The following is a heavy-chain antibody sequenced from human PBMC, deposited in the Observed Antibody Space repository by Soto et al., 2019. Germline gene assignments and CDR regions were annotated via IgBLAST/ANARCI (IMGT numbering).Heavy chain of an antibody. J-gene: IGHJ6*02. CDR3: ARSQGSSTSLEIYYYYYYGMAV. CDR2: IIPIPDTA. CDR1: GGTFGSYA. V-gene: IGHV1-69*01. Sequence: QVQLVQSGAEVKKPGSSVKVSCKASGGTFGSYAISWVRQAPGQGLEWMGGIIPIPDTANYAQKFQGRVTIAAEESTSTAYMELSSLRSEDTAVYYCARSQGSSTSLEIYYYYYYGMAVWGQGTTVTVSS. D-gene: IGHD2-2*01.